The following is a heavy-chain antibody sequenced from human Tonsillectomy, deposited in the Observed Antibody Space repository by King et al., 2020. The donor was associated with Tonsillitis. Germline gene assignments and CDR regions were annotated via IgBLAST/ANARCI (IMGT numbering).Heavy chain of an antibody. D-gene: IGHD3-9*01. CDR2: ISVYNDNT. CDR3: ARVLRTPYYEILPARVGDY. V-gene: IGHV1-18*01. Sequence: QLVPSGAEVKKPGASVKVSCKASGYTFTSYGITWVRQAPGQGLEWMGWISVYNDNTNYTQKVQGRVTMTTDTSTSTAYMELRSLRSDDTAVYYCARVLRTPYYEILPARVGDYWGQGTLVTVSS. J-gene: IGHJ4*02. CDR1: GYTFTSYG.